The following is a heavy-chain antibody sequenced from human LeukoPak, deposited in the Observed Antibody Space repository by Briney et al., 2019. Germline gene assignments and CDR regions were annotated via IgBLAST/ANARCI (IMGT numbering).Heavy chain of an antibody. CDR2: SNSDGSTT. CDR1: GFTFSSHW. D-gene: IGHD3-10*01. Sequence: GGSLRLSCAASGFTFSSHWMHWVRQAPGKGLVWVSRSNSDGSTTSYGDSVKGRFTISRDNAKNTLYSQMNSLRDEDTAVYYCSRGPGVPGRFFVGDQWGQGTLVTVSS. J-gene: IGHJ4*02. V-gene: IGHV3-74*01. CDR3: SRGPGVPGRFFVGDQ.